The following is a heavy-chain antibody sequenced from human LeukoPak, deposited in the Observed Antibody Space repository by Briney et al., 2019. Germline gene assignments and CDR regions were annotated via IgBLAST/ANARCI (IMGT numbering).Heavy chain of an antibody. CDR3: ARDGEVYCSSTSCYAAPYYFDY. J-gene: IGHJ4*02. CDR2: IWYDGSNK. Sequence: PGRSLRLSCAASGFTFSSYGMRWVRQAPGKGLEWVAVIWYDGSNKYYADSVKGRFTISRDNSKNTLYLQMNSLRAEDTAVYYCARDGEVYCSSTSCYAAPYYFDYWGQGTLVTVSS. V-gene: IGHV3-33*01. D-gene: IGHD2-2*01. CDR1: GFTFSSYG.